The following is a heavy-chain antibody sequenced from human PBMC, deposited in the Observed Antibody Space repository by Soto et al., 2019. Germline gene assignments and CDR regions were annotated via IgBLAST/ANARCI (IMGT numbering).Heavy chain of an antibody. CDR3: ARVNSGYDAFDI. Sequence: PSETLSLTCAVYGGSFSGYYWSWIRQHPGKGLEWIGYIYYSGSTNYNPSLKSRVTISVDTSKNQFSLKLSSVTAADTAVYYCARVNSGYDAFDIWGQGTMVTVSS. CDR2: IYYSGST. CDR1: GGSFSGYY. J-gene: IGHJ3*02. V-gene: IGHV4-59*01. D-gene: IGHD1-26*01.